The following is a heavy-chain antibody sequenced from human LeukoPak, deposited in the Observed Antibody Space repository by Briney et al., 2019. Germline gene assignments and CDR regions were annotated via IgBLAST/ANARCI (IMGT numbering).Heavy chain of an antibody. J-gene: IGHJ4*02. Sequence: GGSLRLSCAASGITFSSYPMSWVRQAPGKGLEWVSAISGSGGSTYYADSVKGRFTISRDNSKNTLYLQMNSLRAEDTAVYYCAKIPVSYSSGWSNFDYWGQGTLVTVSS. CDR2: ISGSGGST. V-gene: IGHV3-23*01. CDR1: GITFSSYP. CDR3: AKIPVSYSSGWSNFDY. D-gene: IGHD6-19*01.